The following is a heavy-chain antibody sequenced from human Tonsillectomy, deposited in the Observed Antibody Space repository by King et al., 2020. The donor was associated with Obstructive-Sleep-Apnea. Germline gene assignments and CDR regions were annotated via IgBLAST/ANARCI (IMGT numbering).Heavy chain of an antibody. Sequence: VQLVESGGGVVRPGQSLRLSCAPSGFTLRNYGMHWVRQAPGKGLEWVAVIWYDETKKNYADSVKGRFTISRDNSNNTLYLEMNSLRAEDTAVYYCAREAKKWLQTAYFDLWGQGTLVAVSS. D-gene: IGHD5-12*01. CDR1: GFTLRNYG. CDR2: IWYDETKK. V-gene: IGHV3-33*01. J-gene: IGHJ4*02. CDR3: AREAKKWLQTAYFDL.